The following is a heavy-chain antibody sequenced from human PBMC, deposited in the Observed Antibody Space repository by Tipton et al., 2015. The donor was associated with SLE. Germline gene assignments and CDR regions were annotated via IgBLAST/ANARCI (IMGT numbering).Heavy chain of an antibody. CDR2: IYDGGST. Sequence: TLSLTCAVSGYSISSGYYWGWIRQPPGKGLEWIGSIYDGGSTYYNPSLKRRVTISVDTSKNQFSLKLNSVTAADTAVYYCARETAASHLPDFWGQGTLATVSS. CDR3: ARETAASHLPDF. V-gene: IGHV4-38-2*02. J-gene: IGHJ4*02. D-gene: IGHD6-13*01. CDR1: GYSISSGYY.